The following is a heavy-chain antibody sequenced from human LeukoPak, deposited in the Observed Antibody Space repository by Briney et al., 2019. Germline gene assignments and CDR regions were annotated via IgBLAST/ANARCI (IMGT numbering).Heavy chain of an antibody. CDR3: AFGTTDDYYYGMDV. V-gene: IGHV3-30*14. D-gene: IGHD4-17*01. Sequence: GGSLRLSCAASGFTFSSYAMPWVRQAPGKGLEWVAVISYDGSNKYYADSVKDRFSISRDNSKNTLYLQMNSLRAEDTAVYYCAFGTTDDYYYGMDVWGQGTTVIVSS. CDR1: GFTFSSYA. J-gene: IGHJ6*02. CDR2: ISYDGSNK.